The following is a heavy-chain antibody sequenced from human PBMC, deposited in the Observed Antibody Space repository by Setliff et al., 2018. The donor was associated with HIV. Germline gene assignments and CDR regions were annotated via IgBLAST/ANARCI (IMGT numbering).Heavy chain of an antibody. CDR2: ISSSGSTI. D-gene: IGHD3-22*01. V-gene: IGHV3-48*01. Sequence: ETLSLTCAVYGGPSSGYWSWVRQSPGKGLEWVSYISSSGSTIYYADSVKGRFTISRDNADNSLFLQMNGLRAEDTALYFCARGSWAGYESGGYYHFDFWGQGTLVTVSS. CDR3: ARGSWAGYESGGYYHFDF. CDR1: GGPSSGY. J-gene: IGHJ4*02.